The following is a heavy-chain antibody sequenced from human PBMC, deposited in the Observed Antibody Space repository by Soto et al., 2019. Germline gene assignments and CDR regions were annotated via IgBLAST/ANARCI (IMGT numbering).Heavy chain of an antibody. CDR2: ICADGTNS. CDR3: AKDRSGYSSSWSPYDF. J-gene: IGHJ4*02. D-gene: IGHD6-13*01. V-gene: IGHV3-30-3*02. Sequence: GGSLRLSCAASGFTFSSSPMHWVRQAPGQGLEWVALICADGTNSFYADSVKGRFTISRDNSKNTLYLQMNCLRAEDTALYYCAKDRSGYSSSWSPYDFWGQGTQVTVSS. CDR1: GFTFSSSP.